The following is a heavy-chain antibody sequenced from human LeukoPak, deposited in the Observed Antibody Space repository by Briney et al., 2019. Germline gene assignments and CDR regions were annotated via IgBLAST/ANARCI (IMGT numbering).Heavy chain of an antibody. J-gene: IGHJ4*02. CDR3: ARIGYNHYFDY. CDR2: INPNSGGT. Sequence: ASVKVSCKASGYTFTDYYLHWVRQAPGQGLEWMGWINPNSGGTNYAQTFQGRVTMNRDTYITTAYLELSRLRSDDTAVYYCARIGYNHYFDYWGQGTLVTVSS. CDR1: GYTFTDYY. V-gene: IGHV1-2*02. D-gene: IGHD5-24*01.